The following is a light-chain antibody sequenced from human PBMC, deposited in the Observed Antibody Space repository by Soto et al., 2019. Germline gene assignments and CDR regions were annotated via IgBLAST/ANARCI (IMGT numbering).Light chain of an antibody. CDR2: GNS. CDR1: SSNIGAGYD. V-gene: IGLV1-40*01. J-gene: IGLJ1*01. CDR3: QSYDSSLSGYV. Sequence: QSLLTHPPSVSGAPGQRVTISCTGSSSNIGAGYDVHWYQQFPGTAPKLLIYGNSNRPSGVPDRFSGSKSGTSASLAITGLQAEDEADYYCQSYDSSLSGYVFGTGTKVTVL.